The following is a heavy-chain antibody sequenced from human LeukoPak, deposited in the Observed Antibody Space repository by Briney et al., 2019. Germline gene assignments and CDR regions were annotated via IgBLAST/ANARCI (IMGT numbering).Heavy chain of an antibody. Sequence: GGSLRVSCAASGFTFSTYSMNWVRQAPGKGLEWVSFISTSSNYIYYADPVKGRFTISRDNAKNSLYLQMNSLRAEDTAVYYCASWRRAYCGGDCWKTFDYWGQGTLVTVSS. CDR3: ASWRRAYCGGDCWKTFDY. CDR2: ISTSSNYI. V-gene: IGHV3-21*04. D-gene: IGHD2-21*02. J-gene: IGHJ4*02. CDR1: GFTFSTYS.